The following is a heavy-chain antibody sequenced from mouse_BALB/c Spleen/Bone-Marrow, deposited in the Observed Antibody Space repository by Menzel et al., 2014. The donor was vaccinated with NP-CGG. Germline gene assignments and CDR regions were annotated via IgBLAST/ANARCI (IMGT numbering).Heavy chain of an antibody. CDR1: GYAFSSSW. CDR2: IYPGDGDT. D-gene: IGHD4-1*01. CDR3: ARTGPFDY. V-gene: IGHV1-82*01. Sequence: VQLVESGPELVKPGASVKISCKASGYAFSSSWMNWVKQRPGQGLEWIGRIYPGDGDTNYNGKFKGKATLTADRSSSTAYMQLSSLTSVDSAVYFCARTGPFDYWGQGTTLTVSS. J-gene: IGHJ2*01.